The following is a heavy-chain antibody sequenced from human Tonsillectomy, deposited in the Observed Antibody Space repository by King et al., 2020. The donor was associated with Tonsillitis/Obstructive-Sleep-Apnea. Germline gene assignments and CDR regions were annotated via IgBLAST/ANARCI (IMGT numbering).Heavy chain of an antibody. D-gene: IGHD5-12*01. CDR3: AREGLRDAFDI. CDR1: GGSISSYY. Sequence: VQLQESGPGLVKPSETLSLTCIVSGGSISSYYWSWIRQPPGKGLECIGYIYYTGSTNYNPSLKSRVTISVDTSKKQFSLKLSSVTAADTAMYYCAREGLRDAFDIWGQGTMVTVSS. J-gene: IGHJ3*02. V-gene: IGHV4-59*01. CDR2: IYYTGST.